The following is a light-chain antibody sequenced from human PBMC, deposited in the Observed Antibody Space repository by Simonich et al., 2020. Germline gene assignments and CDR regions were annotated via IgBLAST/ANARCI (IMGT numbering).Light chain of an antibody. J-gene: IGKJ2*01. V-gene: IGKV4-1*01. CDR1: QSVLYSANNKNY. CDR3: QQYYSTPYT. CDR2: WAS. Sequence: DIVMTQSPDSLAVSLGESATIHCKSSQSVLYSANNKNYLAWYQQKPGQPPKLLIYWASTRDSGVPDRFSGSGSGTDFTLTISSLQAEDVAVYYCQQYYSTPYTFGQGTKLEIK.